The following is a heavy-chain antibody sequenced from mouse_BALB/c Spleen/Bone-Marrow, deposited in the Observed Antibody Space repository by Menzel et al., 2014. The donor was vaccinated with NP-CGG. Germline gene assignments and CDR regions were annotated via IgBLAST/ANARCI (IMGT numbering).Heavy chain of an antibody. D-gene: IGHD3-3*01. CDR3: ARAGMDY. J-gene: IGHJ4*01. CDR1: GFTFSSFG. CDR2: ISSGSSAI. Sequence: EVKLVESGGCLVQPGGSRKLSCAASGFTFSSFGMHWVRQAPEKGLEWVAYISSGSSAIYYADTVKGRFTISRDNPKNTLFLQMTSLRSEDTAMYYCARAGMDYWGQGTSVTVSS. V-gene: IGHV5-17*02.